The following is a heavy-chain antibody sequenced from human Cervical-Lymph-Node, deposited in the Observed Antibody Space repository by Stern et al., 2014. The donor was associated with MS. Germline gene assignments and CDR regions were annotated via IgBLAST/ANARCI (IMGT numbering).Heavy chain of an antibody. V-gene: IGHV1-46*01. J-gene: IGHJ4*02. CDR1: GYRFTSHY. CDR2: INPSDGST. CDR3: AGGHTFDY. Sequence: QVQLVQSGAEVKKPGASVKLSCKASGYRFTSHYMHWVRQAPGQGLEWMGIINPSDGSTGYAPKFQGRVTMTRDTSTSTIYMEMSRLRAEDTAVYYCAGGHTFDYWGQGTLVTVSS.